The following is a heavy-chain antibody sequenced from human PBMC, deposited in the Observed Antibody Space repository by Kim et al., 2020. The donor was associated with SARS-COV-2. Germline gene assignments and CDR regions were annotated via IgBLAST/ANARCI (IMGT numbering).Heavy chain of an antibody. CDR2: VNSGGDDT. J-gene: IGHJ4*02. V-gene: IGHV3-23*01. Sequence: GGSLRLSCAASGFTFTTFSMGWVRQAPGGGLEWISSVNSGGDDTYYADSVKGRFTISRDNSRNTVFLQMNGLRADDTSVYYCARRSRGLGGFDYWGQGTLGTVSS. CDR1: GFTFTTFS. D-gene: IGHD3-10*01. CDR3: ARRSRGLGGFDY.